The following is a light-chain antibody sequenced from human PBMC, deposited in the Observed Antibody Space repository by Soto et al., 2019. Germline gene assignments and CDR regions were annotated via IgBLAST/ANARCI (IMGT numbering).Light chain of an antibody. J-gene: IGLJ2*01. CDR1: NLQTKN. Sequence: SYVLTQPPSVSVAPGQTAIITCGGDNLQTKNVHWYQQRPGQAPVLVIYDDNDRPSGIPERFSGSNSGNLATLTLSRVEARDEADYYCQVWDSHSGAVFGWGTKLTVL. CDR2: DDN. V-gene: IGLV3-21*02. CDR3: QVWDSHSGAV.